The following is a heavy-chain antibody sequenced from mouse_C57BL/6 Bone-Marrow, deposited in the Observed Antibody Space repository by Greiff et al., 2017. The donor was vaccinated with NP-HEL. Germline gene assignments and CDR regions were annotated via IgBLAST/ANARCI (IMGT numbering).Heavy chain of an antibody. J-gene: IGHJ1*03. V-gene: IGHV5-9*04. CDR1: GFTFSSYT. CDR2: ISGGGGNT. D-gene: IGHD1-1*01. Sequence: EVKLMESGAGLVKPGGSLKLSCAASGFTFSSYTMSWVRQTPGKGLEWVATISGGGGNTYYPDSVKGRFTITRDNAKNTLYLQMSSLRSEDTAVYYCARHDGSHWYFDVWGTGTTVTVSS. CDR3: ARHDGSHWYFDV.